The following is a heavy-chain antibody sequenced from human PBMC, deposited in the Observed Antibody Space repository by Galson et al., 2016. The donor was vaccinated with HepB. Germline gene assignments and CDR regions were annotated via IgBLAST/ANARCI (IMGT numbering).Heavy chain of an antibody. J-gene: IGHJ4*01. V-gene: IGHV3-23*01. Sequence: SLRLSCAASGFTFSNYGMSWVRQAPGKGLEWVSHISGSGGVPYYADSVKGRFTISRDDSQTTLFLQMNSLRADDTAIYYCAKGKWSWNTHFDYWGHGTLVTASS. CDR1: GFTFSNYG. CDR2: ISGSGGVP. D-gene: IGHD1/OR15-1a*01. CDR3: AKGKWSWNTHFDY.